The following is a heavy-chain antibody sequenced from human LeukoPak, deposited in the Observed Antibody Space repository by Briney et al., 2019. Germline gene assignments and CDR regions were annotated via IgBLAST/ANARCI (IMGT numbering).Heavy chain of an antibody. CDR3: ARERSIGSFAY. D-gene: IGHD1-1*01. J-gene: IGHJ4*02. CDR1: GFTFSSYA. V-gene: IGHV3-21*01. Sequence: KPGGSLRLSCAASGFTFSSYAMSWVRQAPGKGLEWVSAISSSSRYIYYADSVKGRFTISRDNAKNSLYLQMNSLRAEDTAMYYCARERSIGSFAYWAQEPWVTVS. CDR2: ISSSSRYI.